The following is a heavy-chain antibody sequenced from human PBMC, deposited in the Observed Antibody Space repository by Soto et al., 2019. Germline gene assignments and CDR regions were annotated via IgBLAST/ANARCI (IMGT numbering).Heavy chain of an antibody. CDR2: IKSDSSSL. CDR1: GFTFSTYL. V-gene: IGHV3-21*06. Sequence: VQLVESGGGLVKPGGSLRLSCAASGFTFSTYLMNWVRQAPGKGLEWVSSIKSDSSSLYYAASVKGRFTISRDNAKNSLHLQMNSLRVEDTAMYFCARKPMTGSQSGAFDIWGQGTMVTVSS. D-gene: IGHD3-9*01. J-gene: IGHJ3*02. CDR3: ARKPMTGSQSGAFDI.